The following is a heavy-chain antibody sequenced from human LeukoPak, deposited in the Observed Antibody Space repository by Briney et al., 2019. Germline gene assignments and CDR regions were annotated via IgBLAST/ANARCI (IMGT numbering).Heavy chain of an antibody. CDR1: GGSFSGYY. CDR3: ARGEPTRYYDSSGYYYSFDY. D-gene: IGHD3-22*01. V-gene: IGHV4-34*01. CDR2: INHSGST. J-gene: IGHJ4*02. Sequence: PSETLSLTCAVYGGSFSGYYWSWIRQPPGKGLEWIGEINHSGSTNYNPSLKSRVTISVDTSKNQFSLKLSSVTAADTAVYYCARGEPTRYYDSSGYYYSFDYWGQGTLVTVSS.